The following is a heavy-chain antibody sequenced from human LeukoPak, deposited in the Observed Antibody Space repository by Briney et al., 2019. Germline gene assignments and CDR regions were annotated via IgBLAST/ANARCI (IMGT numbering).Heavy chain of an antibody. J-gene: IGHJ5*02. Sequence: PGRSLRFSGAASGFTFSSYAMHWVRQAPGKGLEGVSVIYSGGSTYYADSVKGRFTISRDNSKNTLYLQMNSLRAEDTAVYYCARSYDSSGYYPNWFDPWGQGTLVTVSS. CDR1: GFTFSSYA. CDR3: ARSYDSSGYYPNWFDP. D-gene: IGHD3-22*01. V-gene: IGHV3-53*01. CDR2: IYSGGST.